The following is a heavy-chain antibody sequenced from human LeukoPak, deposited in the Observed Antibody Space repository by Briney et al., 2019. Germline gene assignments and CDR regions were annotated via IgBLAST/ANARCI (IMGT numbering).Heavy chain of an antibody. CDR2: IRFDGSKK. CDR3: AKGSNLDERYFQH. V-gene: IGHV3-30*02. D-gene: IGHD3-10*01. CDR1: GFIFSSYA. Sequence: GGSLRFSCAASGFIFSSYAMHWVRQAPGKGLEWGAFIRFDGSKKDYVDTGKGRLSISRDNSKNTLYLQMNSLKAEDTAVYYCAKGSNLDERYFQHWGQGTLVTVSS. J-gene: IGHJ1*01.